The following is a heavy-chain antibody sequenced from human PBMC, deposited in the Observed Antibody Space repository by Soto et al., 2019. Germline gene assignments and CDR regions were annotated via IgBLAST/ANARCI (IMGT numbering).Heavy chain of an antibody. Sequence: GGSLRLSCAASGFTFSSYSMNWVRQAPGKGLEWVSYISSSSSTIYYADSVKGRFTISRDNAKNSLYLQMNSLRDEDTAVYYCARRLGYCSGGSCYSHYGMDVWGQGTTVTVSS. CDR3: ARRLGYCSGGSCYSHYGMDV. J-gene: IGHJ6*02. CDR2: ISSSSSTI. D-gene: IGHD2-15*01. V-gene: IGHV3-48*02. CDR1: GFTFSSYS.